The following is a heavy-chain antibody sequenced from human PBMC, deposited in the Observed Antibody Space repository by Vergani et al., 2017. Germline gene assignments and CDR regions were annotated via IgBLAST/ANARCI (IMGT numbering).Heavy chain of an antibody. CDR3: AKNPGISTTRHYYAKNV. D-gene: IGHD1-1*01. Sequence: LEESGGGSVKPGGSLRLSCAASGFKFSDHYMSWIPQAPGKGLEWVSHISPGASTVSYTNSVTSRCTVSRDNDNNSLTLDMTTLRFEDTAVYYCAKNPGISTTRHYYAKNVWGQGTTVTVSS. CDR2: ISPGASTV. V-gene: IGHV3-11*01. CDR1: GFKFSDHY. J-gene: IGHJ6*02.